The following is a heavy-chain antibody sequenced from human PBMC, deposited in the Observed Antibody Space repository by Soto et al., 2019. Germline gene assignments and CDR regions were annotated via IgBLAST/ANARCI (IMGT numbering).Heavy chain of an antibody. CDR1: GFSFEDYM. CDR2: ISWDGDTT. J-gene: IGHJ4*02. V-gene: IGHV3-43*01. D-gene: IGHD1-26*01. CDR3: PKGGQSGSSEH. Sequence: EARLVESGGTVVQPGGSLRLSCVASGFSFEDYMMHWVRQVPGKGLEWLSLISWDGDTTYYADSVAGRFTISRDNSKNSLYLQMNILITEDTAFYYCPKGGQSGSSEHWGQGTMVTVSS.